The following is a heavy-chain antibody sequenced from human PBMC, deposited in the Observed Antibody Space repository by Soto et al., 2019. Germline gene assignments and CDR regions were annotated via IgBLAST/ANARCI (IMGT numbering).Heavy chain of an antibody. CDR3: ASVTMVHRDSDHFGVDV. V-gene: IGHV4-38-2*01. CDR2: SSHTGTT. J-gene: IGHJ6*02. D-gene: IGHD4-17*01. Sequence: PSETLSLTCLGSGFPISSPYSWGWIGQPPGKGLEWIGSSSHTGTTSYSPSLTSRASISVDKSKNQVSLKLTSVTAEDTAAYLCASVTMVHRDSDHFGVDVWGHGTTVTVAS. CDR1: GFPISSPYS.